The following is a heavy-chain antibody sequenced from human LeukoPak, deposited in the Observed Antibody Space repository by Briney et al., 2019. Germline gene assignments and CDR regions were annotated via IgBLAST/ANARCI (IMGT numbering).Heavy chain of an antibody. Sequence: GRSLRLSCAASGFTFSSYDMHWVRQAPGKGLEWVAVITYDGINKYYADSVKGRFTISRDNSKNTLYLQMNSLRAEDTAVYYCAKDLCSSTSCYIYYYYGMDVWGQGTKVTVSS. J-gene: IGHJ6*02. CDR1: GFTFSSYD. V-gene: IGHV3-30*18. CDR2: ITYDGINK. CDR3: AKDLCSSTSCYIYYYYGMDV. D-gene: IGHD2-2*01.